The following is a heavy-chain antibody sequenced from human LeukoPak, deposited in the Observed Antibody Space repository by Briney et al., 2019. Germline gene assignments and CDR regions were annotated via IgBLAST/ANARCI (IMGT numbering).Heavy chain of an antibody. CDR2: ISNSGGST. V-gene: IGHV3-23*01. D-gene: IGHD6-19*01. CDR3: ANRGSGLYYFDY. J-gene: IGHJ4*02. CDR1: GFTFSSYA. Sequence: GGSQRLSCAASGFTFSSYAMSWVRQAPGKGLEWVSAISNSGGSTYFADSVKGRFTISRDNSKNTLYLQMNSLRAEDKAVYYCANRGSGLYYFDYWGQGTLVSVSS.